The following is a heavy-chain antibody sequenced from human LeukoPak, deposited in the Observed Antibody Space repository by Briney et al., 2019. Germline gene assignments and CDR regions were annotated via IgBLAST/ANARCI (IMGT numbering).Heavy chain of an antibody. D-gene: IGHD3-10*01. CDR1: GYSISSGYY. J-gene: IGHJ4*02. V-gene: IGHV4-38-2*02. CDR2: IYHSGST. Sequence: SETLSLTCTVSGYSISSGYYWGWIRQPPGKGLEWIGSIYHSGSTYYNPSLKSRVTIPIDTSKNQFSLKLTSVTAADTAVYYCARRIGSGSSPHYWGQGTLVTVSS. CDR3: ARRIGSGSSPHY.